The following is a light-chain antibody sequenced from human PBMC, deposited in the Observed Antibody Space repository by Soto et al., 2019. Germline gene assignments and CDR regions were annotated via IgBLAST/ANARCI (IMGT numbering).Light chain of an antibody. Sequence: QSALTQPASVSGSPGQSITISCTGTSSDIGGYNYVSWYQQHPGRAPKLMIYEVSNRPSGVSNRFSGSKSGNTASLTISGLLTEDEADYYCSSFTIISTLDYVFGTGTKLTVL. CDR1: SSDIGGYNY. CDR3: SSFTIISTLDYV. J-gene: IGLJ1*01. V-gene: IGLV2-14*01. CDR2: EVS.